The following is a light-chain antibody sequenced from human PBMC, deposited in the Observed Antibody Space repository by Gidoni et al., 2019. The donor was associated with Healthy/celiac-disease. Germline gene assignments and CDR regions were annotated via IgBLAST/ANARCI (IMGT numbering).Light chain of an antibody. CDR3: QQYGSSPLYT. Sequence: IVLTQSPGTLSLSPGERATLSCRASQSVSSSYLAWYQQKPGQAPRLLIYGASSRATGIPDRFSGSGSGIYFTLTISRLEPEDFAVYYCQQYGSSPLYTFGQXTKLEIK. CDR2: GAS. J-gene: IGKJ2*01. CDR1: QSVSSSY. V-gene: IGKV3-20*01.